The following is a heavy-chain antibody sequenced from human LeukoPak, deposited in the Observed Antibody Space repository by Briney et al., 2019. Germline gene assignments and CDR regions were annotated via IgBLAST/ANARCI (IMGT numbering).Heavy chain of an antibody. CDR2: VSSSAYTK. V-gene: IGHV3-11*04. Sequence: GGSLRLSCAASGFTFSDYYMSWIRQAPGKGLEWISYVSSSAYTKYYADSVEGRFTVSRDNAKNSLFLQLNSLRAEDTAVFFCARIAAMLRGAYSFYYMEVWGRGTTVTISS. D-gene: IGHD3-10*01. CDR3: ARIAAMLRGAYSFYYMEV. J-gene: IGHJ6*03. CDR1: GFTFSDYY.